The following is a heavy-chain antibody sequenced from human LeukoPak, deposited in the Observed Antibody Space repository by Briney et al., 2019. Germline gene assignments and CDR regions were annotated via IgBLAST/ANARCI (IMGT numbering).Heavy chain of an antibody. CDR1: GFTLSDHY. CDR2: TRNKADSYTT. Sequence: GGSLRLSCAASGFTLSDHYMDWVRQAPGKGLEWVGRTRNKADSYTTVYAASVNGRFTISRDDSKSSLYLQMNSLKTEDTAVYYCARPPYGGVDYWGQGTLVTVSS. J-gene: IGHJ4*02. V-gene: IGHV3-72*01. D-gene: IGHD4-23*01. CDR3: ARPPYGGVDY.